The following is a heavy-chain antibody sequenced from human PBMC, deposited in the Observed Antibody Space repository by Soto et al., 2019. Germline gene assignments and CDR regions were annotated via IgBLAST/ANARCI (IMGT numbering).Heavy chain of an antibody. V-gene: IGHV4-59*01. CDR1: GGSISSYY. D-gene: IGHD3-10*01. J-gene: IGHJ5*02. CDR3: ARGTTRVRGVIGSWFDP. CDR2: IYYSGST. Sequence: SETLSLTCTVSGGSISSYYWSWIRQPPGKGLEWIGYIYYSGSTNYNPSLKSRVTISVDTSKNQFSLKLSSVTAADTAVYYCARGTTRVRGVIGSWFDPWGQGTLVTVSS.